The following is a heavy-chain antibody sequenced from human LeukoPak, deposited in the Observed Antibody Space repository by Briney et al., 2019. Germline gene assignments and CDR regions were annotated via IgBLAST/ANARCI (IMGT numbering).Heavy chain of an antibody. D-gene: IGHD3-9*01. CDR2: INRDGSST. J-gene: IGHJ4*02. V-gene: IGHV3-74*01. CDR1: GFTFSSYS. Sequence: GGSLRLSCAASGFTFSSYSMSWVRPAPGKGLVWVSRINRDGSSTSYADSVKGRFTISRDNAKNTLYLQMNSLRAEDTAVYYCAKDMTGYYDYWGQGTLVTVSS. CDR3: AKDMTGYYDY.